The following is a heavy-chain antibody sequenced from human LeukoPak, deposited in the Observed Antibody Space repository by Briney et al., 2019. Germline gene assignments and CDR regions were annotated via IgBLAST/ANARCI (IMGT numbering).Heavy chain of an antibody. D-gene: IGHD3-10*01. CDR3: AKGRTYYYGSGSYEGLFDY. Sequence: GGSLRLSCAASGFTFSSYGMHWVRQAPGKGLEWVAFIRYDGSNKYYADSVKGRFTISRDNSKNTLYLQMNSLRAEDTAVYYCAKGRTYYYGSGSYEGLFDYWGQGTLVTVSS. V-gene: IGHV3-30*02. CDR1: GFTFSSYG. CDR2: IRYDGSNK. J-gene: IGHJ4*02.